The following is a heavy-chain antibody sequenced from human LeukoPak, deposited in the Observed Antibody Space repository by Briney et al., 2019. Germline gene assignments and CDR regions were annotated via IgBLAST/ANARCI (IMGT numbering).Heavy chain of an antibody. V-gene: IGHV1-69*05. D-gene: IGHD4-17*01. CDR2: IMPLFGTA. CDR1: GYTFTSYG. Sequence: GASVKVSCKASGYTFTSYGISWVRQAPGQGLEWLGGIMPLFGTAGYAQKFQGRVTITKDESTRTVYLEPTSLTSDDTAVYYCARDVHGDYGSGWFDPWGQGTLVSVSS. J-gene: IGHJ5*02. CDR3: ARDVHGDYGSGWFDP.